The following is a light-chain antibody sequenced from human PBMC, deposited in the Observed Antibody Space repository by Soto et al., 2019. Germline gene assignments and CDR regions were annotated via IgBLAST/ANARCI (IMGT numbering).Light chain of an antibody. V-gene: IGKV3-15*01. CDR2: GAS. J-gene: IGKJ1*01. CDR1: QSVASN. CDR3: QQYNSWPLT. Sequence: ETVMSQSPVTLSMSLGERVILSCRASQSVASNLAWYQQKPGQAPRLLISGASARATGIPDRFSGRGSGTEFTLTISRLQSEDFAVYHCQQYNSWPLTFGQGTKVDIK.